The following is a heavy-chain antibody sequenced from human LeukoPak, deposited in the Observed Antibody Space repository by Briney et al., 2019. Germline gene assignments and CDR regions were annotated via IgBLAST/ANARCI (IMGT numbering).Heavy chain of an antibody. D-gene: IGHD1-26*01. Sequence: GGSLRLSCAASGFTFSNSWMSWVRQAPGKGLEWVATIKPDGSAQYYVDSVKGRFTISRGNAKNSLYLQMNSLRAEDTAVYYCARDGATDDFDYWGQGTLVTVSS. CDR3: ARDGATDDFDY. CDR2: IKPDGSAQ. CDR1: GFTFSNSW. J-gene: IGHJ4*02. V-gene: IGHV3-7*01.